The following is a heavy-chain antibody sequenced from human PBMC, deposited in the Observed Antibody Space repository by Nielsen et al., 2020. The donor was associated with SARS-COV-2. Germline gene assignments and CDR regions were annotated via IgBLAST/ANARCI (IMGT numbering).Heavy chain of an antibody. CDR2: FDPEDGET. J-gene: IGHJ5*02. Sequence: ASVKVSCKVSGYTLTELSMHWVRQAPAKGLEWMGGFDPEDGETIYAQKFQGRVTMTEDTSTDTAYMELSSLRSEDTAVYYCAITSPTKTTVTLNWFDPWGQGTLVTVSS. D-gene: IGHD4-17*01. V-gene: IGHV1-24*01. CDR1: GYTLTELS. CDR3: AITSPTKTTVTLNWFDP.